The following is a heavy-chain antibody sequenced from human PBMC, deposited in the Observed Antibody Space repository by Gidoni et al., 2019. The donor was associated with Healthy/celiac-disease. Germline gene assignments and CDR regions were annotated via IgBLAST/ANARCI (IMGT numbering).Heavy chain of an antibody. J-gene: IGHJ6*02. CDR3: ARDHRSSWGMDV. D-gene: IGHD6-13*01. CDR1: GFTFSSYS. V-gene: IGHV3-21*01. Sequence: EVQLVESGGGLVKPGGSLRLSCAASGFTFSSYSMNWVRQAPGKGLEWVSSISSSSSYIYYADSVKGRFTISRDNAKNSLYLQMNSLRAEDTAVYYCARDHRSSWGMDVWGQGTTVTVSS. CDR2: ISSSSSYI.